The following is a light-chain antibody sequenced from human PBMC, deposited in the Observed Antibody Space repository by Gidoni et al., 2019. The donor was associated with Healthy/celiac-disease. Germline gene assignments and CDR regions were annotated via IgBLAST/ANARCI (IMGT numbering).Light chain of an antibody. CDR1: QSISSY. J-gene: IGKJ3*01. Sequence: IQIPQSPSSLSASVGGRVTITCRASQSISSYLTWYQQKPGKAPKRLIYAASSLKSGVPTRFSGSGSGTDLNLTISSLQPEDVATYYCQQSYSTPLFTFGPGTKVDIK. V-gene: IGKV1-39*01. CDR3: QQSYSTPLFT. CDR2: AAS.